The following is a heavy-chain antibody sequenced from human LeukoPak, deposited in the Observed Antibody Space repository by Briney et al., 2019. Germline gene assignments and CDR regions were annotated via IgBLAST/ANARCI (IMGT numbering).Heavy chain of an antibody. J-gene: IGHJ2*01. V-gene: IGHV4-59*11. Sequence: TSETLSLTCTVSGVSISSHYWSWIRQPPGKGLEWIGYIYFTGSTDYNPSLKSRVTISVDASKNQVSLKLSSVTAADTAVYYCARSSTGYRNFDLWGRGTLVTVSA. CDR1: GVSISSHY. CDR2: IYFTGST. CDR3: ARSSTGYRNFDL.